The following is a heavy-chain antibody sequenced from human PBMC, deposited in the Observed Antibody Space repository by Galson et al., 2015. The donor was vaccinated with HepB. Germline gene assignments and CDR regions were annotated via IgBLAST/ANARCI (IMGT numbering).Heavy chain of an antibody. D-gene: IGHD2/OR15-2a*01. J-gene: IGHJ4*02. CDR3: ARDHPNSLGDY. Sequence: SLRLSCAASGFIFSSYGMHWVRQAPGKGLEWVADIWYDGSNKKYAGSVKGRFTISRDNSKNTLYLQMNSLRAEDTAVYYCARDHPNSLGDYWGQGTLVAVSS. CDR1: GFIFSSYG. CDR2: IWYDGSNK. V-gene: IGHV3-33*08.